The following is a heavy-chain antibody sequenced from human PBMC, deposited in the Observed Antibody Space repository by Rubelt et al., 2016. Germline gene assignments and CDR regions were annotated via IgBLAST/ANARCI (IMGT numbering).Heavy chain of an antibody. Sequence: QVTLRESGPALVKPTQTLTLTCTFSGFSLSTSGMCVSWIRQPPGKALEWLARIDWEDDKYYSTSLKTRLTISKDTPKNQVVLTMTNMDPVDTATYYCARILLPDYYDSSGGMDVWGQGTTVTVSS. CDR1: GFSLSTSGMC. V-gene: IGHV2-70*15. CDR3: ARILLPDYYDSSGGMDV. CDR2: IDWEDDK. D-gene: IGHD3-22*01. J-gene: IGHJ6*02.